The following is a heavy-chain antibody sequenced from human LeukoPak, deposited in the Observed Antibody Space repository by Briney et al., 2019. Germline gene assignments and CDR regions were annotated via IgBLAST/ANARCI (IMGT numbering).Heavy chain of an antibody. V-gene: IGHV1-18*01. CDR1: GYTFTSYG. J-gene: IGHJ4*02. CDR2: ISAYNGNT. CDR3: ARVYDSSGYYIHYFDY. D-gene: IGHD3-22*01. Sequence: ASVKVSCKASGYTFTSYGISWVRQAPGQGLEWMGWISAYNGNTNYAQKLQGRVTMTTDTSTSTAYMELRSLRSDDTAVYYCARVYDSSGYYIHYFDYWGQGTLVTVSS.